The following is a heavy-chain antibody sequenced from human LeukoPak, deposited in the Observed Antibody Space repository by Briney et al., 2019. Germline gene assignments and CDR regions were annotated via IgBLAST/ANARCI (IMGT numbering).Heavy chain of an antibody. CDR3: ARDLAARHFDY. V-gene: IGHV3-33*01. CDR2: IWYDGSKK. D-gene: IGHD6-6*01. CDR1: GFTFSSYG. Sequence: PGWSLRLSCEASGFTFSSYGMHWVRQAPGKGLEWVAVIWYDGSKKYYGDSVKGRFTISRDNSKNTLYLQMNSLRGEDTAIYYCARDLAARHFDYWGQGTLVTVSS. J-gene: IGHJ4*02.